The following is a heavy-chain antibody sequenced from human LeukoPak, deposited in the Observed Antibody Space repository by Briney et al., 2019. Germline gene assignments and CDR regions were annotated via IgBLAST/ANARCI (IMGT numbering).Heavy chain of an antibody. J-gene: IGHJ4*02. V-gene: IGHV3-53*05. CDR1: GFAVSLNF. CDR2: IHPDGVT. CDR3: AKDLVGIFGVVDY. Sequence: GGSLRLSCAASGFAVSLNFMNWVRQAPGTGLEWVSIIHPDGVTHYSDSVKGRFTISRDNSKNTLYLQMNSLRAEDTAVYYCAKDLVGIFGVVDYWGQGTLVTVSS. D-gene: IGHD3-3*01.